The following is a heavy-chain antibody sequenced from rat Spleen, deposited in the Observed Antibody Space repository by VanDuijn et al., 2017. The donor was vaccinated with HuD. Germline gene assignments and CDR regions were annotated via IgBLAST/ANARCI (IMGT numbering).Heavy chain of an antibody. CDR2: ISYDGSKT. D-gene: IGHD1-4*01. Sequence: EVQLVESDGGLVQPGRSLKLSCAASGFTFSDFYMAWVRQAPTKGLEWVATISYDGSKTYYRDSVKGRFTISRDNARSTLNLHMDSLRSEDTAIYYCTRRGITSYVMDAWGQGASVTVSS. CDR1: GFTFSDFY. J-gene: IGHJ4*01. CDR3: TRRGITSYVMDA. V-gene: IGHV5-29*01.